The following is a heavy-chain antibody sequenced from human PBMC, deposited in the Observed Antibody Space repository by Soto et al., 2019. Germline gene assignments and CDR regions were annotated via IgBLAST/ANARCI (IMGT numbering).Heavy chain of an antibody. D-gene: IGHD6-13*01. CDR3: AKDVGEQQLVEGAFDI. V-gene: IGHV3-9*01. CDR1: GFTFDDYA. J-gene: IGHJ3*02. Sequence: GGSLRLSCVASGFTFDDYAMHWVRQAPGKGLEWVSGISWNSGSIGYADSVKGRFTISRDNAKNSLYLQMNSLRAEDTALYYCAKDVGEQQLVEGAFDIWGQGTMVTVSS. CDR2: ISWNSGSI.